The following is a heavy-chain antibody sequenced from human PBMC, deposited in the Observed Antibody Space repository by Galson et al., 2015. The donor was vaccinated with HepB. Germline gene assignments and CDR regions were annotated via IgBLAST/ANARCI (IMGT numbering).Heavy chain of an antibody. V-gene: IGHV7-4-1*02. CDR2: INTNSGNP. CDR1: GYTFTSYA. D-gene: IGHD3-10*01. CDR3: ARIVYMYGSVVPYYMDV. J-gene: IGHJ6*03. Sequence: SVKVSCKASGYTFTSYAMNWVRQAPGQGLEWMGWINTNSGNPTYAQGFTGRFVFSLDTSVSTAYLQISNLKAEDTAVYYCARIVYMYGSVVPYYMDVWGKGTTVTVSS.